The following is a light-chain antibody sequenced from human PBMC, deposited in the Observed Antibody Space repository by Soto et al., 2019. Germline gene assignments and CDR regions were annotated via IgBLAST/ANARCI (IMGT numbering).Light chain of an antibody. Sequence: QSALTQPASVSGSPGQSVTISCTGTSSDVGGYNYVSWYQQHPGKAPKLMIYEVSNRPSGVSNRSSGSKSGNTASLTISGLQAEDEADYYCSSYTSRSTWVFGGGTKLTVL. CDR3: SSYTSRSTWV. J-gene: IGLJ3*02. CDR2: EVS. CDR1: SSDVGGYNY. V-gene: IGLV2-14*01.